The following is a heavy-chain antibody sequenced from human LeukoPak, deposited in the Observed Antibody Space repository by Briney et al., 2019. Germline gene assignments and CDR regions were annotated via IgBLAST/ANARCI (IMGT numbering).Heavy chain of an antibody. CDR2: IYHSGST. CDR1: GYSISSGYY. D-gene: IGHD3-10*01. V-gene: IGHV4-38-2*02. J-gene: IGHJ4*02. CDR3: ARDQGVRALDY. Sequence: SETLSLTCTVSGYSISSGYYWGWIRQPPGKGLEWIGSIYHSGSTYYNPSLKGRVAISVDTSKNQFSLKLSSVTAADTAVYYCARDQGVRALDYWGQGTLVTVSS.